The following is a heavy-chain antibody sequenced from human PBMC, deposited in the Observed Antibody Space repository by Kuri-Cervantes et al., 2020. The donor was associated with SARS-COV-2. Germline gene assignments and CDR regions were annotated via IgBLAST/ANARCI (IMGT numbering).Heavy chain of an antibody. D-gene: IGHD6-13*01. CDR1: GFTFRSYS. J-gene: IGHJ6*02. CDR3: ARDLAAAGTDI. Sequence: GESLKISCAASGFTFRSYSFNWVRQAPGKGLEWVSSISGRSTYIYYADSVKARFTISRDDANNSLYLQINSLRAEDTGIYYCARDLAAAGTDIWGQGTTVTVSS. CDR2: ISGRSTYI. V-gene: IGHV3-21*01.